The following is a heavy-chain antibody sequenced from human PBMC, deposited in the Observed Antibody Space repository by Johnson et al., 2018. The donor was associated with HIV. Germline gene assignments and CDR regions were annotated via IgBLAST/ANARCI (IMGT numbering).Heavy chain of an antibody. D-gene: IGHD2-8*01. V-gene: IGHV3-11*04. J-gene: IGHJ3*02. Sequence: QVQLVESGGGLVKPGGSLRLSCEASGFSFGDYYMTWIRQAPGKGLEWVSYISSGGSNIKYADSVKGRFTISRDNGRKSLYLLMNSLRVDDTAVYYCARNSGNGLVLRGDAFDMWGQGTMVTVSS. CDR1: GFSFGDYY. CDR2: ISSGGSNI. CDR3: ARNSGNGLVLRGDAFDM.